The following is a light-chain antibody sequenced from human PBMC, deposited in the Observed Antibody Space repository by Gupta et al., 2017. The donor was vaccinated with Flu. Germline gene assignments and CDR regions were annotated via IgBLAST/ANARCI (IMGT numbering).Light chain of an antibody. CDR3: SSYKTTSPLSLL. V-gene: IGLV2-14*01. J-gene: IGLJ2*01. CDR1: NTDVGGSDY. Sequence: QSALTQPASVSGSPGQSITLSCTGTNTDVGGSDYVSWYQQHPGKAPKLIIFEVFNRPSGVSSRFSGAKYGSTASLKITGRQTEDEADYYCSSYKTTSPLSLLFGGGTKLTVL. CDR2: EVF.